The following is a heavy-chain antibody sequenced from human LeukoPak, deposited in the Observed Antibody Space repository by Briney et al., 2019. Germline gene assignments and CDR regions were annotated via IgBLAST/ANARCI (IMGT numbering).Heavy chain of an antibody. CDR1: GFTFSSYG. CDR3: AKGSAHYYDSSGYPDYFDY. Sequence: GGSLRLSCAASGFTFSSYGMHWVRQAPGKGLEWVAVISYDGSNKYYADSVKGRFTISRDNSKNTLYLQMNSLRAEDTAVYYCAKGSAHYYDSSGYPDYFDYWGQGTLVTVSS. V-gene: IGHV3-30*18. CDR2: ISYDGSNK. J-gene: IGHJ4*02. D-gene: IGHD3-22*01.